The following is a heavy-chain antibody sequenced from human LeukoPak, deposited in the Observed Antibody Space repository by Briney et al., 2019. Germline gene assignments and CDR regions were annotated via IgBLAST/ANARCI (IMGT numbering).Heavy chain of an antibody. V-gene: IGHV3-11*04. Sequence: LSLTCAVYGGSFSGYYWSWIRQPLGKGLEWVSYISSSSSTIYYADSVKGRFTISRDNAKNSLYLQMNSLRDEDTAVYYCARAPRGDYGDFILNWFDPWGQGTLVTVSS. CDR1: GGSFSGYY. CDR3: ARAPRGDYGDFILNWFDP. D-gene: IGHD4-17*01. CDR2: ISSSSSTI. J-gene: IGHJ5*02.